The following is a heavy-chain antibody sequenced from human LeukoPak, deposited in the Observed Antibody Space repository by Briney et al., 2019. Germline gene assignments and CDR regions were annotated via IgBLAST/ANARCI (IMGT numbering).Heavy chain of an antibody. Sequence: GIIPIFGTANYAQKFQGRVTITADESTSTAYMELSSLRSEDTAVYYCAINYYDSSGPFDYWGQGTLVTVSS. D-gene: IGHD3-22*01. V-gene: IGHV1-69*01. CDR2: IIPIFGTA. J-gene: IGHJ4*02. CDR3: AINYYDSSGPFDY.